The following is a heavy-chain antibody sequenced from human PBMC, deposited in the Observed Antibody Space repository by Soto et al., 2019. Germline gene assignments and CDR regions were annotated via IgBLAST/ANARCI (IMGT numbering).Heavy chain of an antibody. CDR3: ARVPGYSSGWAHY. Sequence: ASVKVSCEASGYTFTSYGISWVRQAPGQGLEWMGWISTYNGKTDYAQILQGRVTMTTVTSTSTAYMELRSLRSDDTAVYYCARVPGYSSGWAHYWGQGTLVTVSS. V-gene: IGHV1-18*01. J-gene: IGHJ4*02. D-gene: IGHD6-19*01. CDR1: GYTFTSYG. CDR2: ISTYNGKT.